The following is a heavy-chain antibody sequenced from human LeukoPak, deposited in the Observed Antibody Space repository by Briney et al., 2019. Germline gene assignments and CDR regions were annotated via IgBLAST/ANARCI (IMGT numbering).Heavy chain of an antibody. J-gene: IGHJ4*02. CDR1: GGSFSGYY. V-gene: IGHV4-34*01. CDR3: ARGVGSGYYYDSSGYYYFDY. D-gene: IGHD3-22*01. Sequence: PSETLSLTCAVYGGSFSGYYWSWIRQPPGKGLGWIGEINHSGSTNYNPSLKSRVTISVDTSKNQFSLKLSSVTAADTAVYYCARGVGSGYYYDSSGYYYFDYWGQGTLVTVSS. CDR2: INHSGST.